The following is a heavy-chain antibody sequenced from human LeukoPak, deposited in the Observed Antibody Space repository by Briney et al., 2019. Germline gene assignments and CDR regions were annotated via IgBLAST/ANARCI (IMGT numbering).Heavy chain of an antibody. J-gene: IGHJ6*02. V-gene: IGHV3-7*01. CDR1: GFTVSSNY. CDR2: IKQDGSEK. CDR3: ARAVGYGDSRFLDYYYGMDV. D-gene: IGHD4-17*01. Sequence: GGSLRLSCAASGFTVSSNYMSWVRQAPGKGLEWVANIKQDGSEKYYVDSVKGRFTISRDNAKNSLYLQMNSLRAEDTAVYYCARAVGYGDSRFLDYYYGMDVWGQGTTVTVSS.